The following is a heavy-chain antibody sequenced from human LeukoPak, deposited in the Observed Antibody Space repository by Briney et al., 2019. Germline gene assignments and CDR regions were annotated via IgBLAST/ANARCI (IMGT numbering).Heavy chain of an antibody. V-gene: IGHV3-30*02. CDR1: GFTFSTYN. CDR2: MLSDESNK. CDR3: ATSDDSSGSD. D-gene: IGHD3-22*01. J-gene: IGHJ4*02. Sequence: GGSLRLSCAASGFTFSTYNMHWVRQAPGKGLEWVALMLSDESNKYHADSVKGRFTISRDNSKNALFLQMNSLRDEDTALYYCATSDDSSGSDWGQGTLVTVSS.